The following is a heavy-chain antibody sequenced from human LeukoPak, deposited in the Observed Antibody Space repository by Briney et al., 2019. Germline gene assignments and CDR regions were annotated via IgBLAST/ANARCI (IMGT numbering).Heavy chain of an antibody. Sequence: ASVKVSCKVSGYTLTELSMHWVRQAPGKGLEWMGGFDPEDGETIYAQKFQGRVTMTEDTSTDTAYMELSSLRSEDTAVYYCAFTVGPYDILTGYFPIDYWGQGTLVTVSS. CDR1: GYTLTELS. CDR2: FDPEDGET. V-gene: IGHV1-24*01. J-gene: IGHJ4*02. D-gene: IGHD3-9*01. CDR3: AFTVGPYDILTGYFPIDY.